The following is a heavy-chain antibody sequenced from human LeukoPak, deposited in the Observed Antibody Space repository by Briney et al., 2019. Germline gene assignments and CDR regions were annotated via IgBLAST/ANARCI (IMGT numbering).Heavy chain of an antibody. Sequence: PSETLSLTCAVYGGSFSDYYWNWIRQPPGKGLEWIGEINHSGSTNYNPSLKSRVTISVDASKNQFSLKLSSVTAADTAVYYCARGPRGYSYGSNYYYYGMDVWGQGTTVTVSS. D-gene: IGHD5-18*01. CDR1: GGSFSDYY. J-gene: IGHJ6*02. V-gene: IGHV4-34*01. CDR3: ARGPRGYSYGSNYYYYGMDV. CDR2: INHSGST.